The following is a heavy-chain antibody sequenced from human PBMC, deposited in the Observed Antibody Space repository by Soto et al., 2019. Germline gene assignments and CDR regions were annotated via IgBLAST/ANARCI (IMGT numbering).Heavy chain of an antibody. CDR2: IDSSGVKK. D-gene: IGHD6-19*01. V-gene: IGHV3-11*01. J-gene: IGHJ4*02. CDR3: ARDRVAVTGDYFDY. Sequence: GGSLRLSCAASGFTFSGLYMSWIRQAPGKGLEWVSCIDSSGVKKYYAESVRGRFIISRDNAKNSLYLQMNSLTAEDTAVYYCARDRVAVTGDYFDYWGQGTLVTGSS. CDR1: GFTFSGLY.